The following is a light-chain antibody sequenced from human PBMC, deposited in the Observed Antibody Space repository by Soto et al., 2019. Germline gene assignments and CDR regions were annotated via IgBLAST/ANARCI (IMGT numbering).Light chain of an antibody. CDR2: DAS. CDR3: QQRSNWPWT. Sequence: EIVLTQSPATLSLSPGERATLSCRASQSVSSYLAWYQQKPGQAPRLLIYDASNRATGIPARFSGSGSGTDFTLTISSLEPEDLAVYYCQQRSNWPWTFGQGTRWIS. J-gene: IGKJ1*01. V-gene: IGKV3-11*01. CDR1: QSVSSY.